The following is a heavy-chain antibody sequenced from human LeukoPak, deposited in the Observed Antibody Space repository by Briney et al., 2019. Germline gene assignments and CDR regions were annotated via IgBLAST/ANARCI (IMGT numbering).Heavy chain of an antibody. V-gene: IGHV3-21*01. CDR1: VFTFSSYS. J-gene: IGHJ4*02. CDR3: ARETEPLDYGDSTNLDY. Sequence: GGSLRLSCAASVFTFSSYSMNWVRQAPGKGLEWVAFIGSRTGNIYYADSVKGRFSISRDNAKDSVYLQMNSLRADDTAVYYCARETEPLDYGDSTNLDYWGQGTLVTVSS. CDR2: IGSRTGNI. D-gene: IGHD4/OR15-4a*01.